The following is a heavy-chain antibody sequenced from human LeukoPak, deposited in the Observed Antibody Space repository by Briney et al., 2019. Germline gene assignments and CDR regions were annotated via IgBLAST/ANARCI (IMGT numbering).Heavy chain of an antibody. CDR3: ARDDDWNYEDY. CDR1: GFTFSSYA. D-gene: IGHD1-7*01. CDR2: IKQDGSEK. V-gene: IGHV3-7*01. J-gene: IGHJ4*02. Sequence: GGSLRLSCAASGFTFSSYAMSWVRQAPGKGLQWVANIKQDGSEKYYVDSVRGRFTISRDNAKKSLYLQMNSLRAEDTAVYYCARDDDWNYEDYWGQGTLVTVSS.